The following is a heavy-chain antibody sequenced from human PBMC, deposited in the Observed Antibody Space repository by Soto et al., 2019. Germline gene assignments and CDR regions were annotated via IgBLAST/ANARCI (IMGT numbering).Heavy chain of an antibody. CDR1: GGSMRSYY. CDR3: ARDRDYGDYDY. Sequence: QVQLQESGPGLVKPSETLSLTCNVSGGSMRSYYWTWIRQSPGKGLEWLGCISDTGSTNYNPSLKSRVTISVDASNNQFSLRLNSVTAADTAVYFCARDRDYGDYDYWGQGTLVTVSS. J-gene: IGHJ4*02. CDR2: ISDTGST. D-gene: IGHD4-17*01. V-gene: IGHV4-59*01.